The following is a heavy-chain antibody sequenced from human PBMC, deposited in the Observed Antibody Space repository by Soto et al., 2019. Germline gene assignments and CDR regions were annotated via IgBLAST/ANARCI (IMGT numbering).Heavy chain of an antibody. CDR1: GGSFSGYY. CDR2: INHNGST. CDR3: GREEGTRYYYYSYCMDV. J-gene: IGHJ6*02. Sequence: PSETLSLTCAVYGGSFSGYYWSWIRQPPGKGLEWIGDINHNGSTNYNPSLKSRVTISVDTSKHQFSLKLSSVTAADTAVYYCGREEGTRYYYYSYCMDVWGQGTTVTVSS. V-gene: IGHV4-34*01. D-gene: IGHD1-1*01.